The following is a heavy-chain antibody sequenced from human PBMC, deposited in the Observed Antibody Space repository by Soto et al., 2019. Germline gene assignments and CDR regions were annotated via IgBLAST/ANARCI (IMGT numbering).Heavy chain of an antibody. D-gene: IGHD4-4*01. V-gene: IGHV4-31*03. CDR1: GGSISSGGYY. CDR2: IYYSGST. Sequence: PSETLSLTCTVSGGSISSGGYYWSWIRQHPGKGLEWIGYIYYSGSTYYNPSLKSRVTISVDTSKNQFSLKLSSVTAADTAVYYCERGNPAEWFDPWGQGTMVTVSS. CDR3: ERGNPAEWFDP. J-gene: IGHJ5*02.